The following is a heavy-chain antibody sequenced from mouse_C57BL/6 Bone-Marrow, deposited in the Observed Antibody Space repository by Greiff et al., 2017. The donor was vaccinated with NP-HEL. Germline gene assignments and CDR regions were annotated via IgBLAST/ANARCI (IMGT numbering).Heavy chain of an antibody. CDR2: IDPSDSYT. CDR3: ARSVRYFRYWYFDV. CDR1: GYTFTSYW. V-gene: IGHV1-69*01. D-gene: IGHD1-1*01. J-gene: IGHJ1*03. Sequence: VQLQQPGAELVMPGASVKLSCKASGYTFTSYWMPWVKQRPGQGLEWIGEIDPSDSYTNSNQKFKGKSTLTVDKSSSTAYMQLSSLTSEDSAVYYCARSVRYFRYWYFDVWGTGTTVTVSS.